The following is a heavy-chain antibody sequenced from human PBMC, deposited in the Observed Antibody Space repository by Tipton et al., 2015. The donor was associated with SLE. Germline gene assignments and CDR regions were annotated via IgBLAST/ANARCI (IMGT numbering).Heavy chain of an antibody. CDR1: GGSFSGYY. V-gene: IGHV4-34*01. CDR2: INHSGST. CDR3: ARGWGLFDI. J-gene: IGHJ3*02. Sequence: TLSLTCAVYGGSFSGYYWSWIRQPPGKGLEWIGEINHSGSTNYNPSLKSRVTISVDTSKNQFSLKLSSVTAADMAVYYCARGWGLFDIWGQGTMVTVSS. D-gene: IGHD7-27*01.